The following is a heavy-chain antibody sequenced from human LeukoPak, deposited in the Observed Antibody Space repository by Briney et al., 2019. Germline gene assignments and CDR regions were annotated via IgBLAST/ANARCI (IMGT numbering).Heavy chain of an antibody. V-gene: IGHV4-38-2*02. CDR1: GYSISSGYY. CDR2: IYHSGST. D-gene: IGHD4-11*01. CDR3: ARVFRSVTLVLDYMDV. Sequence: SSETLSLTCTVSGYSISSGYYWGWMRQPPGKGLEWIGSIYHSGSTYYNPSLKSRVTISVDRSKNQFSLKLSSVTAADTAVYYCARVFRSVTLVLDYMDVWGKGTTVTVSS. J-gene: IGHJ6*03.